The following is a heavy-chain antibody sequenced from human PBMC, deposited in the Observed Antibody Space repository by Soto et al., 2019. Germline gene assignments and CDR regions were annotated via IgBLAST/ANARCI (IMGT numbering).Heavy chain of an antibody. J-gene: IGHJ3*02. D-gene: IGHD3-3*01. CDR1: GGSISSYY. CDR2: IYTSGST. CDR3: ARDSYYDFWSGLVAFDI. V-gene: IGHV4-4*07. Sequence: SETLSLTCTVSGGSISSYYWSWIRQPAGKGLEWMGRIYTSGSTNYNPSLKSRVTMSVDTSKNQFSLKLSSVTASDTAVYYCARDSYYDFWSGLVAFDIWGQGTMVTVSS.